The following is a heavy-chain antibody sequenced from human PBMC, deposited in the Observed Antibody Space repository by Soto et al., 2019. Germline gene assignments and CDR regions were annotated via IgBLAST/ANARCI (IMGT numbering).Heavy chain of an antibody. CDR1: GYTLTELS. CDR3: ATSSFDAAGDAFDI. CDR2: FDPEDGET. Sequence: GASVKVSCKVSGYTLTELSMHWVRQAPGKGLEWMGGFDPEDGETIYAQKFQGRVTMTEDTSTDTAYMELSSLRSEDTGVYYCATSSFDAAGDAFDIWGQGTMVTVSS. V-gene: IGHV1-24*01. J-gene: IGHJ3*02. D-gene: IGHD3-9*01.